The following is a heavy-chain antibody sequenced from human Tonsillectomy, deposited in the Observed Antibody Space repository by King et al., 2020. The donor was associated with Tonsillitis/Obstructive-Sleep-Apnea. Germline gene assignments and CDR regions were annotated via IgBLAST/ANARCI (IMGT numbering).Heavy chain of an antibody. D-gene: IGHD2-21*02. Sequence: DVQLVESGGGLVQPGGSLRLSCAASGFTFSNYAMSWVRQAPGKGLEWVSGISGSGSSTYYADSVKGRFTISRDNSKNTLYLQMNSLRAEDTAVYYCAKVLGVVVVTAVMAFDYWGQGTLVTVSS. CDR1: GFTFSNYA. V-gene: IGHV3-23*04. CDR3: AKVLGVVVVTAVMAFDY. J-gene: IGHJ4*02. CDR2: ISGSGSST.